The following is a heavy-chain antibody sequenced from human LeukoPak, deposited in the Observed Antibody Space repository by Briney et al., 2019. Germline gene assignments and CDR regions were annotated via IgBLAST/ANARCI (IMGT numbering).Heavy chain of an antibody. Sequence: PGGSLRLSCAASGFTFSDYYMSWIRQAPGKGLEWISYISSSGTTIYYADSVKGRFTISRDNSKNTLYLQMNSLRAEDTAVYYCAKDQPAAYFDYWGQGSLVTVSS. CDR3: AKDQPAAYFDY. J-gene: IGHJ4*02. D-gene: IGHD2-2*01. CDR2: ISSSGTTI. CDR1: GFTFSDYY. V-gene: IGHV3-11*04.